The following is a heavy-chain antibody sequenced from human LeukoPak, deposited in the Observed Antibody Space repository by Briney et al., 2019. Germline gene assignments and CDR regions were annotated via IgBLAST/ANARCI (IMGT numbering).Heavy chain of an antibody. CDR1: GGSISSSNYY. CDR2: IYYSGST. Sequence: PSETLSLTCNVSGGSISSSNYYWGWIRQHPGKGLEWIGYIYYSGSTYYNPSLKSRVTISVDTSKNQFSLKLSSVTAADTAVYYCARVKYDGLLARWSTKVPGLYYFDYWGQGTLVTVSS. D-gene: IGHD2-2*01. J-gene: IGHJ4*02. V-gene: IGHV4-31*03. CDR3: ARVKYDGLLARWSTKVPGLYYFDY.